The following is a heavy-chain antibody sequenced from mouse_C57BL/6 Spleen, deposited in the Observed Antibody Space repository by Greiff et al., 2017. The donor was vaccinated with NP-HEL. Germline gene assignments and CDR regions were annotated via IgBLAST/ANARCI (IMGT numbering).Heavy chain of an antibody. J-gene: IGHJ2*01. CDR2: IYPGDGDT. D-gene: IGHD1-1*01. V-gene: IGHV1-82*01. CDR1: GYAFSSSW. Sequence: QVQLQQSGPELVKPGASVKISCKASGYAFSSSWMNWVKQRPGKGLEWIGRIYPGDGDTNYDGKFKGKATLTADKSSSTAYMQLSSLTSEDSAVYFCARSQVVGEDYWGQGTTLTVSS. CDR3: ARSQVVGEDY.